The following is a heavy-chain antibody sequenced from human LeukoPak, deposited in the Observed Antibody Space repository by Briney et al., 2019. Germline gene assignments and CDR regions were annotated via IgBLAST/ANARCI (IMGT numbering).Heavy chain of an antibody. CDR1: GLTFSTYW. Sequence: GGSLSFSCAACGLTFSTYWMSWLRQAPGKGWGWVANIHQDGNEKYYVDSVKGRFTISRDNAKNSLYLQMNSLRAEDTAVYYCARGDKFSGDYWGQGTLVTVCS. CDR2: IHQDGNEK. CDR3: ARGDKFSGDY. D-gene: IGHD2-15*01. J-gene: IGHJ4*02. V-gene: IGHV3-7*04.